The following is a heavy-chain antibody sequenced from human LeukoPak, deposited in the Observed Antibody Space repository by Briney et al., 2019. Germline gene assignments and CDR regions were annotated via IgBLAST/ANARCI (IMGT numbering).Heavy chain of an antibody. Sequence: GESLKISCRGSGYTFTSYWIGWVRQMPGKGLELMGIILPGESDTRYSPSFQRQVTISADKSTNTAYLQWSSLRASDTAIYYCVRRDITSRYVVWFDPLGQGTPVTVSS. CDR3: VRRDITSRYVVWFDP. J-gene: IGHJ5*02. D-gene: IGHD2-2*01. CDR2: ILPGESDT. CDR1: GYTFTSYW. V-gene: IGHV5-51*01.